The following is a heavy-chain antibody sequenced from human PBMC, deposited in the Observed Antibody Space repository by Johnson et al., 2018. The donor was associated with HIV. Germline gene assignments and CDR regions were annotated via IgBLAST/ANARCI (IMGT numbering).Heavy chain of an antibody. CDR1: GFTFDDYG. D-gene: IGHD6-13*01. CDR3: ARAFGAGGYTSSWYLGLGAFDL. CDR2: INWNGGNI. J-gene: IGHJ3*01. V-gene: IGHV3-20*04. Sequence: VQLVESGGGVVRPGGSLRLSCAASGFTFDDYGMSWVRQAPGKGLEWVSGINWNGGNIGYADSVRGRFSISSDNAKKSLNLQMNSLRPEDTAFYYCARAFGAGGYTSSWYLGLGAFDLCGQGTMVTVSS.